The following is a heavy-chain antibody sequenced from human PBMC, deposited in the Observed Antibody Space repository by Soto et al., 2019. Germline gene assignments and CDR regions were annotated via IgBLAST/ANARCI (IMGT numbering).Heavy chain of an antibody. D-gene: IGHD4-17*01. CDR1: GFPISSTYS. J-gene: IGHJ4*02. CDR3: ARVTMVIRDSDHFGVDV. V-gene: IGHV4-38-2*02. CDR2: ISHSGTT. Sequence: TSETLSLTCLVSGFPISSTYSWGWIRQPPGKGLEWIGSISHSGTTSYSPSLTSRVSISVDTSKNQVSLKLTSVTAADTAVYFCARVTMVIRDSDHFGVDVWGQGTLVTVSS.